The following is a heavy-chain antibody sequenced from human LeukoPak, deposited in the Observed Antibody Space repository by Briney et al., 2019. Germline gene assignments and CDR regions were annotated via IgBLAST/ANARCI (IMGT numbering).Heavy chain of an antibody. Sequence: GSLRLSCAASGFTVSSNYISWVRQAPGKGLEWVSFINSGGSTSYADSVKGRFTISGGNSKNTLYLQMNSLRAEDTAVYYCARPKLGYCSGGSCSPFDYWGQGTLVTVSS. CDR3: ARPKLGYCSGGSCSPFDY. CDR1: GFTVSSNY. CDR2: INSGGST. D-gene: IGHD2-15*01. V-gene: IGHV3-66*04. J-gene: IGHJ4*02.